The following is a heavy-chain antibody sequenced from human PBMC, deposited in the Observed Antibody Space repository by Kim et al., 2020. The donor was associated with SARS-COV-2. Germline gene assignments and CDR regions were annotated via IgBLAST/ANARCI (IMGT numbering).Heavy chain of an antibody. CDR2: ISAYNGNT. CDR3: AREAASHIVVLKYYYGMDV. J-gene: IGHJ6*02. D-gene: IGHD3-22*01. V-gene: IGHV1-18*01. Sequence: ASVKVSCKASGYTFTSYGISWVRQAPGQGLEWMGWISAYNGNTNYAQKLQGRVTMTTDTSTSTAYMELRSLRSDDTAVYYCAREAASHIVVLKYYYGMDVWGQGTTVTVSS. CDR1: GYTFTSYG.